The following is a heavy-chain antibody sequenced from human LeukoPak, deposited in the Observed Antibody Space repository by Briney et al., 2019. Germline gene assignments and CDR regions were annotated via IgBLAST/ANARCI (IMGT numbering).Heavy chain of an antibody. J-gene: IGHJ4*02. D-gene: IGHD3-16*01. CDR1: GFSFSTPW. V-gene: IGHV3-7*03. Sequence: GGSVRLSCEASGFSFSTPWMTWVRQTPGKGLELVANINIDGSQRYHADSVEGRFTISRDNVKNTLYLQMSSLRVEDTAVYYCARDPGWGALDYWGQGALVIVSS. CDR2: INIDGSQR. CDR3: ARDPGWGALDY.